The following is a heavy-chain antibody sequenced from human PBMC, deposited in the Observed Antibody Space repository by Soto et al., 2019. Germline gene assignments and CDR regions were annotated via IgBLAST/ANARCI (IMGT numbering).Heavy chain of an antibody. V-gene: IGHV3-30-3*01. D-gene: IGHD3-3*01. CDR3: ARETYYDFWSGPSYGMDV. J-gene: IGHJ6*02. Sequence: QVQLVESGGGVVQPGRSLRLSCAASGFTFSSYAMHWVRQAPGKGLEWVAVISYDGSNKYYADSVKGRFTISRDNSKNTLYLQMNSLRAEDTAVYYGARETYYDFWSGPSYGMDVWGQGTTVTVSS. CDR1: GFTFSSYA. CDR2: ISYDGSNK.